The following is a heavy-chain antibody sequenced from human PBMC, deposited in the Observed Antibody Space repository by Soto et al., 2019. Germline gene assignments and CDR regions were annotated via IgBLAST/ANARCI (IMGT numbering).Heavy chain of an antibody. J-gene: IGHJ4*02. CDR1: GYTFSTYG. D-gene: IGHD3-3*01. CDR3: ARGKPYLEWLLSRYYFDH. CDR2: ISGYNGNT. V-gene: IGHV1-18*04. Sequence: GASVKVSCKSSGYTFSTYGISWVRQAPGQGLEWMGWISGYNGNTNYGQKFQGRVTMTADISTTTMYMELTTLTSDDTAVYYCARGKPYLEWLLSRYYFDHWGQGTQVTVSS.